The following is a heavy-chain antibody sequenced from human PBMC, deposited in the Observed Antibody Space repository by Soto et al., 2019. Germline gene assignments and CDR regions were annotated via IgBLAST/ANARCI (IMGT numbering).Heavy chain of an antibody. CDR1: GFRFSSYA. J-gene: IGHJ4*02. CDR3: ASNLDSPVFDY. CDR2: ISARGDTS. V-gene: IGHV3-23*01. Sequence: PGGSLRLSCVVSGFRFSSYAMSWVRQAPGKALEWVSAISARGDTSYYQDSVKGRFTISRDNSKNTLYLQMNSLGIEDTAVYYCASNLDSPVFDYGGQGTLVTVSS. D-gene: IGHD3-22*01.